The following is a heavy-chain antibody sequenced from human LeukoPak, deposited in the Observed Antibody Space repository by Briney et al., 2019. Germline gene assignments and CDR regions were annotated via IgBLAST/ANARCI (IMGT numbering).Heavy chain of an antibody. CDR1: GYTFTGYY. CDR2: INPNSDGT. CDR3: ARGSGYDSHYYYGMDV. J-gene: IGHJ6*02. Sequence: ASVKVSCKASGYTFTGYYMHWVRQAPGQGLEWMGWINPNSDGTNYAQKFQGRVTMTRDTSISTAYMELSRLRSDDTAVYYCARGSGYDSHYYYGMDVWGQGTTVTVSS. D-gene: IGHD5-12*01. V-gene: IGHV1-2*02.